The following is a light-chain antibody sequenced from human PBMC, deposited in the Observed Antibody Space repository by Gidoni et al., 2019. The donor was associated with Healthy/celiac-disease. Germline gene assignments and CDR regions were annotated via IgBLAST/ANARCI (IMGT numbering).Light chain of an antibody. V-gene: IGKV1-33*01. Sequence: DNQITQSPSSLSASVGDRVTITCQASQDIINYLNWYHQKPGKAPKLLIYDASNLETGVPSRFSGSGSGTDFTFTISSLQPEDIATYYCQQYDNLPLTFGGGTKVEIK. J-gene: IGKJ4*01. CDR2: DAS. CDR3: QQYDNLPLT. CDR1: QDIINY.